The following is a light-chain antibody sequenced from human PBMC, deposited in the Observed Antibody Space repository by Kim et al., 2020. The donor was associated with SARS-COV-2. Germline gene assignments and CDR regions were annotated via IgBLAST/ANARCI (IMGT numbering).Light chain of an antibody. CDR3: QQYYTTPYT. V-gene: IGKV4-1*01. Sequence: RATITCKSSQSVLYSSNNQNYLAWYQQKPGQPPQLLIYWASTRQYGVPDRFSGSGSGTDFTLSISSLQAEDVAVYYCQQYYTTPYTFGQGTKLEIK. CDR2: WAS. CDR1: QSVLYSSNNQNY. J-gene: IGKJ2*01.